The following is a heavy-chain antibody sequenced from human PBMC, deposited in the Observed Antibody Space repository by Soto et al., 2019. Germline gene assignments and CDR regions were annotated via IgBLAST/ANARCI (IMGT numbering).Heavy chain of an antibody. Sequence: GGSLRLSCAASGFTFSSYAMSWVRQAPGKGLEWVSAISGSGGSTYYADSVKGRFTISRDNSKNTLYLQMNSLRAEDTAVYYCAKDYLSVVVGRWSYFDYWGQGTLVTVSS. J-gene: IGHJ4*02. V-gene: IGHV3-23*01. CDR3: AKDYLSVVVGRWSYFDY. CDR2: ISGSGGST. CDR1: GFTFSSYA. D-gene: IGHD2-15*01.